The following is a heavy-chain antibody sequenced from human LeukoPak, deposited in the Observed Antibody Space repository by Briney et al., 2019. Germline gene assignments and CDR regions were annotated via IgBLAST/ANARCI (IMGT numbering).Heavy chain of an antibody. CDR1: GYTFTSYD. CDR2: MNPNSGNT. Sequence: ASVKVSCKASGYTFTSYDINWVRQATGQGLEWMGWMNPNSGNTGYAQKFQGRVTMTRNTSISTAYMELSSLRSEDTAVYYCARGYDSSGYANWFDPWGQGTLVTVSS. V-gene: IGHV1-8*01. J-gene: IGHJ5*02. D-gene: IGHD3-22*01. CDR3: ARGYDSSGYANWFDP.